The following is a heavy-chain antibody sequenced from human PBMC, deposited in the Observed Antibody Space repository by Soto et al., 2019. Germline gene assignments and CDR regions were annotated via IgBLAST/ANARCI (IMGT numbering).Heavy chain of an antibody. Sequence: ASVNVSCQACRYTFNSYGISWVRQAPGQGLEWMGWISAYNGNTNYAQKLQGRITMTKDTSTRTVYMDRSKLRSEDTVVYYCETSLQLRKGWAFDHWGQGTLVTVSS. CDR1: RYTFNSYG. J-gene: IGHJ4*02. D-gene: IGHD1-7*01. V-gene: IGHV1-18*01. CDR2: ISAYNGNT. CDR3: ETSLQLRKGWAFDH.